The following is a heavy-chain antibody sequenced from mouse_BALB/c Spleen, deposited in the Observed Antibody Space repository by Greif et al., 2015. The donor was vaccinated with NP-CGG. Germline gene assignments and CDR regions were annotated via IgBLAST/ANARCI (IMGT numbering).Heavy chain of an antibody. J-gene: IGHJ4*01. V-gene: IGHV5-17*02. CDR3: ARVTGDYAMDY. Sequence: DVMLVESGGGLVQPRGSRKLSCAASGFTFSSFGMHWVRQAPEKGLEWVAYISSGSSTIYYADTVKGRFTISRDNPKNTLFLQMTSLRSEDTAMYYCARVTGDYAMDYWGQGTSVTVSS. CDR1: GFTFSSFG. D-gene: IGHD4-1*01. CDR2: ISSGSSTI.